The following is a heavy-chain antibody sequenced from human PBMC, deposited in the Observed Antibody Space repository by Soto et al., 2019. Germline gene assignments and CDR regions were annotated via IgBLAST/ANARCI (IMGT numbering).Heavy chain of an antibody. D-gene: IGHD5-18*01. V-gene: IGHV1-2*04. CDR3: ARGKCGYSYGYRNPGVFDI. J-gene: IGHJ3*02. CDR1: GYTFTGYY. Sequence: GASVKVSCKASGYTFTGYYMHWVLQAPGQGLEWMGWINPNSGGTNYAQKFQGWVTMTRDTSISTAYMELSRLRSDDTAVYYCARGKCGYSYGYRNPGVFDISSQGTTVTVSS. CDR2: INPNSGGT.